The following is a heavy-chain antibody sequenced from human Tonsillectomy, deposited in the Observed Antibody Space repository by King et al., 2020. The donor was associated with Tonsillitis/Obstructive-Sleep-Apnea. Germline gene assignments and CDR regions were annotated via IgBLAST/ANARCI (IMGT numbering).Heavy chain of an antibody. CDR2: ISSGTSYT. Sequence: VQLVESGGGLVKPGGSLRLSCAASGFTFSDYYMSWIRQAPGKGLDWVSYISSGTSYTNYADSVKGRFTISRDNAKNSLYLQMNGLRAEDTAVYFCASIIIGGTTADATCGPRVVPIWGQGTMVTVSS. CDR1: GFTFSDYY. J-gene: IGHJ3*02. V-gene: IGHV3-11*05. D-gene: IGHD3-10*01. CDR3: ASIIIGGTTADATCGPRVVPI.